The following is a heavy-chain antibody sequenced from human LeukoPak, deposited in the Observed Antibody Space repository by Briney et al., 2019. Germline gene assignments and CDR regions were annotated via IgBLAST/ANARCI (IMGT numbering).Heavy chain of an antibody. V-gene: IGHV1-69*13. D-gene: IGHD1-26*01. CDR1: GGTFSSYA. CDR2: IIPIFGTA. Sequence: ASVTVSCKASGGTFSSYAISWVRQAPGQGLEWMGGIIPIFGTANYAQKFQGRVTITAYESTSTTYMELSSLRSEDTAVYYCASRAREGATDXWGQGTLVTV. J-gene: IGHJ4*02. CDR3: ASRAREGATDX.